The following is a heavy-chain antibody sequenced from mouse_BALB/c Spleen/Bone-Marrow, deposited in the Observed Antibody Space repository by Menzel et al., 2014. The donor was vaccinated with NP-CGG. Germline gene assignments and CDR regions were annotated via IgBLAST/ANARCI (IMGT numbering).Heavy chain of an antibody. D-gene: IGHD1-2*01. CDR2: IWAGGST. Sequence: VQLVESGPGLVAPSQSLSITCTVSGFSLTNYGVHWVRQPPGKGLEWLGVIWAGGSTNYNSALMSRLSISKDNSKNQVFLKMNSLQTDDTAMYYCARPYYGLYAMDYWGQGTSVNVS. CDR1: GFSLTNYG. V-gene: IGHV2-9*02. J-gene: IGHJ4*01. CDR3: ARPYYGLYAMDY.